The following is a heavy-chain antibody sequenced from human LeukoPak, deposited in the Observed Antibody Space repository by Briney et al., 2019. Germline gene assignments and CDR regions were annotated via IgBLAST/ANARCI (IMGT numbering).Heavy chain of an antibody. V-gene: IGHV3-11*01. CDR3: ARDFSYGSSTSCYVRAFDV. J-gene: IGHJ3*01. CDR2: ISGSGTTI. CDR1: GFTFSDYY. Sequence: GGSLRLSCAASGFTFSDYYMDWIRQAPGKGLEWVSYISGSGTTIYYADSMKGRFTISRDNAKNSLYLQMNSLRAEDTAVYYCARDFSYGSSTSCYVRAFDVWGQGTMVTVSS. D-gene: IGHD2-2*01.